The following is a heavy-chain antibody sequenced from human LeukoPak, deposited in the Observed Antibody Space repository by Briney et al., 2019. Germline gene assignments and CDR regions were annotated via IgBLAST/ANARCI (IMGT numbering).Heavy chain of an antibody. D-gene: IGHD6-19*01. CDR2: INPVGTAT. V-gene: IGHV3-7*01. Sequence: GGSLRLSCAASGFSFSAYGMTWVRQAPGAGLEFVAIINPVGTATYYADPVKGRFTISRDNAKNLVYLQMNSLRDEDTAVYHCGRFGYVAGVDLWGQGTLVTVSS. CDR3: GRFGYVAGVDL. CDR1: GFSFSAYG. J-gene: IGHJ4*02.